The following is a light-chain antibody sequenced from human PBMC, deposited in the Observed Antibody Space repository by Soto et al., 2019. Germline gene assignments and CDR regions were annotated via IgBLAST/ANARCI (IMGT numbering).Light chain of an antibody. CDR2: SAS. CDR3: QQRSNWPPIT. CDR1: QSVSSN. V-gene: IGKV3-11*01. J-gene: IGKJ5*01. Sequence: EMVMTQSPDPLSVSPGERATLSCRASQSVSSNLAWYQQKPGQAPRLLIFSASTRATGIPAMFSGSGSGTDFTLTISSLEPEDFAVYYCQQRSNWPPITFGQGTRLEIK.